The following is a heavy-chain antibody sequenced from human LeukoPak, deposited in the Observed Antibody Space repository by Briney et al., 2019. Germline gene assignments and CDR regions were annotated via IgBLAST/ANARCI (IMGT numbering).Heavy chain of an antibody. J-gene: IGHJ4*02. CDR2: ISSSSSYI. V-gene: IGHV3-21*01. CDR1: GFTFSSYS. Sequence: PGGSLRLSCAASGFTFSSYSMNWVRQAPGKGLEWVSSISSSSSYIYYADSVKGRFTISRDNDKNSLYLQMNSLRAEDTAVYYCARHITMVRGAPYYFDYWGQGTLVTVSS. CDR3: ARHITMVRGAPYYFDY. D-gene: IGHD3-10*01.